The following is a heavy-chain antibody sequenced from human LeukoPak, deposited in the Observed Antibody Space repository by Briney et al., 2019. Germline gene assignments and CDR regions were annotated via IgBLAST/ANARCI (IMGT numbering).Heavy chain of an antibody. CDR2: ISYDGSNK. V-gene: IGHV3-30*04. D-gene: IGHD6-19*01. J-gene: IGHJ6*03. Sequence: GGSLRLSCAASGFTFSSYAMHWVRQAPGKGLEWVAVISYDGSNKYYADSVKGRFTISRDNSKNTLYLQMNSLRAEDTAVYYCAKDAADSSGWYSHFYYYYYYMDVWGKGTTVTISS. CDR1: GFTFSSYA. CDR3: AKDAADSSGWYSHFYYYYYYMDV.